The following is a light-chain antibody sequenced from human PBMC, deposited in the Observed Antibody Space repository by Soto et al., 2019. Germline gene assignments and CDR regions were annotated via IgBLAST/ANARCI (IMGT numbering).Light chain of an antibody. V-gene: IGKV3D-20*02. Sequence: VFTQSPCTLSLSPGERATLSCRASQSVSGSDLAWYQQKPGQAPRLLIYDASNRATGIPPRFGGGGSGTDFTLTISRLEPEDSAVYYCQQHYNPPRTFGQGTKVDI. CDR3: QQHYNPPRT. J-gene: IGKJ1*01. CDR1: QSVSGSD. CDR2: DAS.